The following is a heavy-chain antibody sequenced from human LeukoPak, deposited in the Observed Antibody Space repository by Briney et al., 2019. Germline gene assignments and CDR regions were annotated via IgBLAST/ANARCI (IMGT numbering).Heavy chain of an antibody. J-gene: IGHJ6*03. D-gene: IGHD3-10*02. CDR2: INSYNGNT. V-gene: IGHV1-18*01. Sequence: ASVKVSCKASGYTFTSYGISWVRQAPGQGIEWMGWINSYNGNTNYAQNLKGRVTMTTDTSTSTVYMELRSLRSDDTAVYYRALSRYYVQGTYYYMDVWGKGSTVTVSS. CDR3: ALSRYYVQGTYYYMDV. CDR1: GYTFTSYG.